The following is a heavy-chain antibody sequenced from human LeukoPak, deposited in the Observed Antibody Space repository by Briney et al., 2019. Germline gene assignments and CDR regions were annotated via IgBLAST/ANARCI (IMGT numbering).Heavy chain of an antibody. CDR3: ARDRYSSSWYTRTAQPFDY. Sequence: GGSLRLSCAASGFTFSSYSMNWVRQAPGKGLEWVSSISSSSSYIYYADSVKGRFTISRDNAKNSLYLQMNSLRAEDTAVYYCARDRYSSSWYTRTAQPFDYWGQGTLVTVSS. V-gene: IGHV3-21*01. J-gene: IGHJ4*02. CDR2: ISSSSSYI. D-gene: IGHD6-13*01. CDR1: GFTFSSYS.